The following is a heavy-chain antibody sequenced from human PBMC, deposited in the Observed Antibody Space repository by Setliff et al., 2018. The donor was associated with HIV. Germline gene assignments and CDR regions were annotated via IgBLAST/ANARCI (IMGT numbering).Heavy chain of an antibody. CDR2: IAPSSGGI. V-gene: IGHV1-46*01. J-gene: IGHJ6*03. Sequence: GASVKVSCKASGYTFTSYILHWVRQAAGQGLEWVGRIAPSSGGIHYAQKFQDRVTMTRDTSTSTVYMDLSRLRSEDTAVYYCARDAFDYTAYYYSYMDVWGKGTTVTVSS. D-gene: IGHD4-4*01. CDR3: ARDAFDYTAYYYSYMDV. CDR1: GYTFTSYI.